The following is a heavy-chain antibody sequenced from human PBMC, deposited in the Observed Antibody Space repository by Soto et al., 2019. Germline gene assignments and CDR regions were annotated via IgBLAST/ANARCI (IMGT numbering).Heavy chain of an antibody. CDR3: ARDQLYYNDISGRPLNAFDV. J-gene: IGHJ3*01. CDR2: IGIGSSTK. CDR1: GFTFRNYG. D-gene: IGHD3-22*01. Sequence: GGSLRLSCAASGFTFRNYGMNWVRQAPGKGLEWVSYIGIGSSTKYYADSVKGRFTISRDNAKNSLYPQMNSLRAEDTAVYYCARDQLYYNDISGRPLNAFDVWGQGTMVTVSS. V-gene: IGHV3-48*01.